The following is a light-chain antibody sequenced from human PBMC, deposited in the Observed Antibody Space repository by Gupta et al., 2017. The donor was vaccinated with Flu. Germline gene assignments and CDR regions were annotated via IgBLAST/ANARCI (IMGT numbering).Light chain of an antibody. CDR1: QSVSNF. CDR3: QQRGDLLT. V-gene: IGKV3-11*01. Sequence: EIVLTQSPATLSLSPGERASLSCRASQSVSNFLAWYQHKPGQAPRLLIYDASNRATGIPARFSGSGSETDFTLTSSSREAEDSAVYYWQQRGDLLTFGGGTKVQIK. CDR2: DAS. J-gene: IGKJ4*01.